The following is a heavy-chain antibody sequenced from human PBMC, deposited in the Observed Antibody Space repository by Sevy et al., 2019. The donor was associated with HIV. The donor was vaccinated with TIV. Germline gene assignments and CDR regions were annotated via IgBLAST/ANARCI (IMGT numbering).Heavy chain of an antibody. CDR3: ARFLSTSYYYYYAMDV. V-gene: IGHV1-8*01. CDR2: MNPNSGNT. J-gene: IGHJ6*02. D-gene: IGHD2-2*01. Sequence: ASVKDSCRASGYTFTSYDINWVRQATGQGLEWMGWMNPNSGNTGYAQKFQGRVTMTRNTSISTAYMELSSLRSEDTAVYYCARFLSTSYYYYYAMDVWGQGTTVTVSS. CDR1: GYTFTSYD.